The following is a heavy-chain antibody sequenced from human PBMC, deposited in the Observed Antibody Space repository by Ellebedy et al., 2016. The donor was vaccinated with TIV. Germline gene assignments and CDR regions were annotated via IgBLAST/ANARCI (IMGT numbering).Heavy chain of an antibody. D-gene: IGHD3-16*01. CDR1: GFTVSSNY. CDR2: IYSDGSA. CDR3: ATGLIYAYEY. J-gene: IGHJ4*02. Sequence: GESLKISCAASGFTVSSNYMTWVRQAPGEGLEWVSSIYSDGSAYYADSVKGRFTISRDNAKNTVYLQMNSLRGEDTAVYYCATGLIYAYEYWGQGTLVTVSS. V-gene: IGHV3-53*01.